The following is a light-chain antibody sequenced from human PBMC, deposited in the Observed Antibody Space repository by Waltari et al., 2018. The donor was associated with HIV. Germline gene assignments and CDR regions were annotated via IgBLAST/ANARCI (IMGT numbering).Light chain of an antibody. CDR1: SSDVGSYNL. CDR2: EDD. J-gene: IGLJ3*02. CDR3: CSYAGSTTWL. Sequence: SALTQPASVSGSPGQAITVSCTGSSSDVGSYNLVSWYQQHPGKAPKLMIYEDDKRASGVSMCFSGSKSGNTASLTISGLQAEDEADYYCCSYAGSTTWLFGGGTKLTVL. V-gene: IGLV2-23*01.